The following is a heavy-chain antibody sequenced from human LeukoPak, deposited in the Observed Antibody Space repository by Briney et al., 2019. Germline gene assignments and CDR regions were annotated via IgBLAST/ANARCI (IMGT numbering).Heavy chain of an antibody. V-gene: IGHV1-2*06. CDR2: INPNSGGT. D-gene: IGHD2-15*01. CDR3: ARVLNCSDAGCYSNFDS. CDR1: GYTFTDYY. Sequence: ASVKVSCKASGYTFTDYYIHWVRQAPGQGLEWMGRINPNSGGTINAQNFQGRLTMTRDTSVSTAYMELTSLRSEDTAVYFCARVLNCSDAGCYSNFDSWGQGTLVTVSS. J-gene: IGHJ4*02.